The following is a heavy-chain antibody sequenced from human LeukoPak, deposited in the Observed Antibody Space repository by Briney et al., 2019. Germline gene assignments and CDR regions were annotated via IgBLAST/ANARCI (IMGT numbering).Heavy chain of an antibody. CDR3: ANERTSGFFY. V-gene: IGHV3-23*01. D-gene: IGHD3-22*01. Sequence: GGSLRLSCAASGFTVSSNYMSWVRQAPGKGLEWVSAISGGGRSTYYADSVKGRFTISRDNSKNTLYLQMNSLRAEDTAIYYCANERTSGFFYWGQGTLVTVSS. CDR2: ISGGGRST. CDR1: GFTVSSNY. J-gene: IGHJ4*02.